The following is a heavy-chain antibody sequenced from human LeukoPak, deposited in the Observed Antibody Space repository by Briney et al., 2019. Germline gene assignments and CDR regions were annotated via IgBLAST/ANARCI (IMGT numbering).Heavy chain of an antibody. Sequence: PGGSLRLSCAASGFTFSSYWMSWVRQAPGKGLEWVANIKQDGSERYYVDSVKGRFTISRDNAKNSLYLQMNGLRAEDTAVYYCARDTATAYYYYYGMDVWGQGTTVTVSS. CDR2: IKQDGSER. CDR1: GFTFSSYW. J-gene: IGHJ6*02. CDR3: ARDTATAYYYYYGMDV. D-gene: IGHD1-26*01. V-gene: IGHV3-7*01.